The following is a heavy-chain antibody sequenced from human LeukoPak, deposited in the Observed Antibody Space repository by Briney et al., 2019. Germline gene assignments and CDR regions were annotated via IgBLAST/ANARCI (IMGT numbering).Heavy chain of an antibody. CDR3: ASTITVTTDY. CDR2: IYHSGST. V-gene: IGHV4-30-2*01. J-gene: IGHJ4*02. CDR1: GGSISSGGYY. D-gene: IGHD4-17*01. Sequence: TLSLTCTVSGGSISSGGYYWSWIRQPPGKGLEWIGYIYHSGSTYYNPSLKSRVTISVDTSKNQFSLKLTSVTAADTAVYYCASTITVTTDYWGQGTLVTVSS.